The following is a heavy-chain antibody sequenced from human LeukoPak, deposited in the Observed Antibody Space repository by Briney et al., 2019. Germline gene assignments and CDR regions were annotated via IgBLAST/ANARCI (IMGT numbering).Heavy chain of an antibody. Sequence: SETLSLTCTVSGYSISSGYYWGWIRQPPGKGLEWIGYIYHSGSTYYNPSLKSRVTISVDRSKNQFSLKLSSVTAADTAVYYCARDVGSRLDYWGQGTLVTVSS. D-gene: IGHD1-26*01. CDR2: IYHSGST. CDR3: ARDVGSRLDY. CDR1: GYSISSGYY. J-gene: IGHJ4*02. V-gene: IGHV4-38-2*02.